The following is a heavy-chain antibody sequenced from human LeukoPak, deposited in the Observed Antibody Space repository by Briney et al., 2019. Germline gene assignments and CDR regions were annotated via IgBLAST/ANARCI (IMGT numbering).Heavy chain of an antibody. CDR1: GYSFTSYW. J-gene: IGHJ6*03. CDR3: ARHESLYYYDSSGYWYYYYYMDV. CDR2: IYPGDSDT. D-gene: IGHD3-22*01. V-gene: IGHV5-51*01. Sequence: GESLKISCKGSGYSFTSYWIGWVRQMPGKGLEWMGIIYPGDSDTRYSPSFQGQVTISADKSFSTAYLQWSSLKASDTAMYYCARHESLYYYDSSGYWYYYYYMDVWGKGTTVTVSS.